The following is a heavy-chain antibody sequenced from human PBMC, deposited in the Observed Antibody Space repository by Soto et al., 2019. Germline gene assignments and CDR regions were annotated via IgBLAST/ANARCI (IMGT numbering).Heavy chain of an antibody. V-gene: IGHV3-23*01. CDR2: ISGSGGAT. CDR1: KFTFSNYA. Sequence: GGSLRLSCAASKFTFSNYAMSWVRQAPGKGLECVSTISGSGGATYYADSVEGRFTISRANSKNTLYLQMNSLRAEDTAVYYCAKGGGGVIFGVNSPLDYWGQGTLVTVSS. J-gene: IGHJ4*02. D-gene: IGHD3-3*01. CDR3: AKGGGGVIFGVNSPLDY.